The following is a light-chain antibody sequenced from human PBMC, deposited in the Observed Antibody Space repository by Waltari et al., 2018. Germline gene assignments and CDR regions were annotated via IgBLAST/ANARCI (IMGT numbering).Light chain of an antibody. CDR1: QSPVTSDGNTY. CDR2: KIS. Sequence: VVLTQSPLSLPVTPGQPASISFSPRQSPVTSDGNTYLNWFQQRPGQSPRRLLYKISNRDSGVPDRFSGSGSGTDSTLKISRVEAEDVGIYYCMHGGHWPYTFGQGTELEIE. V-gene: IGKV2-30*01. CDR3: MHGGHWPYT. J-gene: IGKJ2*01.